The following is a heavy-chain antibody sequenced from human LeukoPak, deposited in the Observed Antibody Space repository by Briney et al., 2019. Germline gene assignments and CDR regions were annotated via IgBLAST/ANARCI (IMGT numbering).Heavy chain of an antibody. J-gene: IGHJ4*02. D-gene: IGHD4-17*01. CDR2: IKQDGSEK. V-gene: IGHV3-7*01. Sequence: GGSLRLSCAASGFTFSSYWMSWVRQAPGKGLEWVANIKQDGSEKYYVDSVKGRFTISRDNAKNSLYLQMNSLRAEDTAVYYCAKDMDHDYDDYGFDYWGQGTPVTVSS. CDR3: AKDMDHDYDDYGFDY. CDR1: GFTFSSYW.